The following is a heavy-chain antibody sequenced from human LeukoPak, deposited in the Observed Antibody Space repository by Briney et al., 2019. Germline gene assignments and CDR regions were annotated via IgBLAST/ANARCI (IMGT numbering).Heavy chain of an antibody. J-gene: IGHJ4*02. V-gene: IGHV3-48*03. CDR1: GFTFSSYE. Sequence: GSLRLSCAASGFTFSSYEMNWVRQAPGKGLEWVSYISSSGSTIYYADSVKGRFTISRDNAKNSLYLQMNSLRAEDTAVYYCASGDVYDSSGYLDYWGQGTLVTVSS. CDR2: ISSSGSTI. D-gene: IGHD3-22*01. CDR3: ASGDVYDSSGYLDY.